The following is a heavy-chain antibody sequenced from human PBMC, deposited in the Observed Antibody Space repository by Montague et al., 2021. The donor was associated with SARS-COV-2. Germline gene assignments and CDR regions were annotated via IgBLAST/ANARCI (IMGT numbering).Heavy chain of an antibody. CDR2: IHHSGIT. J-gene: IGHJ5*02. V-gene: IGHV4-39*01. Sequence: SETRSLTCTVSGGSVSGTSYYWAWIRQPPGKGLEWIVNIHHSGITXYNLSLKSRVTISVDTSKNEVSLRLNSVTAADTAVYYCARQGGPAGKHWFDPWGQGTLVTVSS. D-gene: IGHD2-2*01. CDR1: GGSVSGTSYY. CDR3: ARQGGPAGKHWFDP.